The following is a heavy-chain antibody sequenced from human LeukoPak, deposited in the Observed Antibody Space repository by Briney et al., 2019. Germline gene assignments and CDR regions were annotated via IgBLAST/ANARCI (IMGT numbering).Heavy chain of an antibody. V-gene: IGHV1-18*01. CDR3: ARDLEDIVVVVAVY. J-gene: IGHJ4*02. CDR1: GYTFTSYG. D-gene: IGHD2-15*01. Sequence: ASVKVSCKASGYTFTSYGISWVRQAPGQGLEWMGWISAYNGNTNYAQKLQGRVTMTTDTSTSTAYMELRSLRSDDTAVYYCARDLEDIVVVVAVYWGQGTLVTVSS. CDR2: ISAYNGNT.